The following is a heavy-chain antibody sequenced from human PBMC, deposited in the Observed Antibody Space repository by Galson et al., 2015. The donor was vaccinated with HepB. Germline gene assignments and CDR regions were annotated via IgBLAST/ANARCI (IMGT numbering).Heavy chain of an antibody. V-gene: IGHV3-66*01. D-gene: IGHD6-13*01. CDR3: ARDGYSSSWYVRYFYL. CDR1: GFTVSSNY. J-gene: IGHJ2*01. Sequence: SLRLSCAASGFTVSSNYMSWVRQAPGKGLEWVSVIYSGGSTYYADSVKGRFTIPRDNSKNTLYLKMNSLRAEDTAVYYCARDGYSSSWYVRYFYLWGRGTLVTVSS. CDR2: IYSGGST.